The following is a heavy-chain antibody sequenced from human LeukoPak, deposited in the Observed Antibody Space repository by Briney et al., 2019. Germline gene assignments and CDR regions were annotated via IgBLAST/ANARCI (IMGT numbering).Heavy chain of an antibody. CDR1: GYSISSGYY. Sequence: SETLSLTCTVSGYSISSGYYWGWIRQPPGKGLEWIGSIYHSGSTYYNPSLKSRVTISVDTSKNQFSLKLSSVTAADTAVYYCARRRGYCSSTSCSPYYMDVWGKGTTVTVSS. V-gene: IGHV4-38-2*02. J-gene: IGHJ6*03. CDR2: IYHSGST. CDR3: ARRRGYCSSTSCSPYYMDV. D-gene: IGHD2-2*03.